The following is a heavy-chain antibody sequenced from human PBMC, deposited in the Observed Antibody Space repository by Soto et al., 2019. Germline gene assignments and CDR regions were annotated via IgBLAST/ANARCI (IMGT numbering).Heavy chain of an antibody. Sequence: ASVKVSCKASGYTFTGYYMHWVRQAPGQGLEWMGWINPNSGGTNYAQKFQGWVTMTRDTSISTAYMELSRLRSDDTAVYYCARGVGATTSLGYYFDYWGQGTLVTVSS. V-gene: IGHV1-2*04. CDR2: INPNSGGT. CDR3: ARGVGATTSLGYYFDY. D-gene: IGHD1-26*01. CDR1: GYTFTGYY. J-gene: IGHJ4*02.